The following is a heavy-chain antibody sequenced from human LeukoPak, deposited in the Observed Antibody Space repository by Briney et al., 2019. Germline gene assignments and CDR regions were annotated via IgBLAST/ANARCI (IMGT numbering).Heavy chain of an antibody. CDR3: ARDTYCSGGSCSVGFFGY. CDR2: ISNDERNK. CDR1: GFTFTNFA. Sequence: GGSLRLSCAASGFTFTNFAMHWVRQAPGKGLEWVAVISNDERNKSDSVKGRFTISRDDSKNTLYLQMNSLRAEDTAVYYCARDTYCSGGSCSVGFFGYWGQGTLVTVSS. D-gene: IGHD2-15*01. J-gene: IGHJ4*02. V-gene: IGHV3-30*14.